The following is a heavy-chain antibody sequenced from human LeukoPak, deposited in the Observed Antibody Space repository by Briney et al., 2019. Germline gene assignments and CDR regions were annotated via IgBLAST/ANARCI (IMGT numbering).Heavy chain of an antibody. D-gene: IGHD4-17*01. CDR3: VRDTDGASRADDPFDV. V-gene: IGHV1-8*02. Sequence: ASVKVSCRASGYLITYSDINWVRRAAGQGLEWMGWMNPNSGNTGYAQRFQGRVTVTTDTSLNTAYMELRSLTSEDTAVYYCVRDTDGASRADDPFDVWGQGTLVTVSS. CDR2: MNPNSGNT. J-gene: IGHJ3*01. CDR1: GYLITYSD.